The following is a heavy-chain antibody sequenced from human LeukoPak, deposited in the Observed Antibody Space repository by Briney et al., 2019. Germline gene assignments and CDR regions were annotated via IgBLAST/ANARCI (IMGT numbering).Heavy chain of an antibody. J-gene: IGHJ4*02. CDR1: GFTFSSYA. D-gene: IGHD6-6*01. CDR3: ARVVDSSSSPDY. Sequence: GRSLRLSCAASGFTFSSYAMHWVRQAPGKGLEWVAVISYDGSNKYYADSVKGRFTISGDNSKNTLYLQMNSLRAEDTAVYYCARVVDSSSSPDYWGQGTLVTVSS. V-gene: IGHV3-30-3*01. CDR2: ISYDGSNK.